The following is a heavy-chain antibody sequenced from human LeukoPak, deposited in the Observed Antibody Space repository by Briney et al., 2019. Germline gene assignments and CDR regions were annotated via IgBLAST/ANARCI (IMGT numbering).Heavy chain of an antibody. J-gene: IGHJ4*02. V-gene: IGHV3-66*04. D-gene: IGHD3-3*01. CDR3: ARPVYDFWSGYYFLDY. CDR2: IYSGGST. Sequence: GGSLRLSCAASGFTVSSNYMSWVRQAPGKGLEWVSVIYSGGSTYYADSVKGRFTISRDNSKNTLYLQMNSLRAEDTAVYYCARPVYDFWSGYYFLDYWGQGTLVTVSS. CDR1: GFTVSSNY.